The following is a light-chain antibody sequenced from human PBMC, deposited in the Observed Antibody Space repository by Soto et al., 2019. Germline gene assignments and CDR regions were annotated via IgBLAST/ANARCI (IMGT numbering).Light chain of an antibody. CDR2: GVS. V-gene: IGKV3-15*01. Sequence: EIVLTQSPATLSVSPWERATLSCRASQSVSSNLAWYQQKPGQAPRLLIYGVSTRATGIPARFSGSGSGTEFILTISSLQSEDFAVYYCHQYNNWPPITFGQGTRLEIK. CDR1: QSVSSN. CDR3: HQYNNWPPIT. J-gene: IGKJ5*01.